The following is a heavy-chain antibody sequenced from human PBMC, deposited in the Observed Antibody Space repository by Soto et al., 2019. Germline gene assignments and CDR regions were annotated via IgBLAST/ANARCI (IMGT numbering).Heavy chain of an antibody. V-gene: IGHV3-49*03. J-gene: IGHJ6*02. Sequence: GGSLRLSCTASGFTFGDYAMSWFRQAPGKGLEWVGFIRSKAYGGTTEYAASVKGRFTISRDDSKSIAYLQMNSLKTEDTAVYYCTRDLEYYYGSGSYYRRTDYYYGMDVWGQGTTVTVSS. D-gene: IGHD3-10*01. CDR2: IRSKAYGGTT. CDR1: GFTFGDYA. CDR3: TRDLEYYYGSGSYYRRTDYYYGMDV.